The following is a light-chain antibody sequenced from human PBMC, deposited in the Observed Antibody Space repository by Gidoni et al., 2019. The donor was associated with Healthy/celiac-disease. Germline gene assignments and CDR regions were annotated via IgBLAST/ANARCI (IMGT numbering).Light chain of an antibody. CDR1: QDISNY. J-gene: IGKJ3*01. Sequence: DIQMTQSPSSLSASVGDRVTITCQASQDISNYLNWYQQKPGKAPKLLIYDASNLETGVPSRVSGSGSVTDFTFTISSLQPEDIATYYCQQYDNLLFTFXPXTKVDIK. CDR2: DAS. CDR3: QQYDNLLFT. V-gene: IGKV1-33*01.